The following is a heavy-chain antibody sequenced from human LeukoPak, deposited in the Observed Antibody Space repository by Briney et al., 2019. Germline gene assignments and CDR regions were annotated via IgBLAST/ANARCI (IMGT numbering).Heavy chain of an antibody. J-gene: IGHJ6*02. D-gene: IGHD3-9*01. Sequence: GGSLRLSCAASGFTFSSYGMHWVRQAPGKGLEWVAVISYDGSNKYYADSVKGRFTISRDNSKNTLYLQMNSLRAEDTAVYYCARVNFVARGMDVWGQGTTVTVSS. CDR1: GFTFSSYG. V-gene: IGHV3-30*03. CDR3: ARVNFVARGMDV. CDR2: ISYDGSNK.